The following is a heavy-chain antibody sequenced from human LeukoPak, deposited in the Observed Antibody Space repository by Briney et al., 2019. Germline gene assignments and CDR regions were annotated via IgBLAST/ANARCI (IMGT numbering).Heavy chain of an antibody. Sequence: GGSLRLSCAASGFTFSSYGMHWVRQAPGKGLEWVAVISYDGSNKYYADSVKGRFTISRDNSKNTLYLQMNSLRAEDTAVYYCAKGPRRSYYYYYMDVWGKGTTVTVSS. CDR3: AKGPRRSYYYYYMDV. J-gene: IGHJ6*03. V-gene: IGHV3-30*18. CDR1: GFTFSSYG. D-gene: IGHD5-24*01. CDR2: ISYDGSNK.